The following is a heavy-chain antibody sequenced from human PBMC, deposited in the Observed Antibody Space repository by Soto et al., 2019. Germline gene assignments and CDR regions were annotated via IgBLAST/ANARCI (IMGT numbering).Heavy chain of an antibody. CDR3: ATDGLGQSA. D-gene: IGHD3-22*01. V-gene: IGHV4-4*02. Sequence: QVQLQESGPGLVNPSGTLSLTCDVSGGSISSSNWWSWVRQSPGEGLEWIGEIYHSGSTNYNPSLKGRVTISVDKSKTQFSLNLSSVTAADTAVYYCATDGLGQSAWGQGTLVTVSS. CDR2: IYHSGST. CDR1: GGSISSSNW. J-gene: IGHJ5*02.